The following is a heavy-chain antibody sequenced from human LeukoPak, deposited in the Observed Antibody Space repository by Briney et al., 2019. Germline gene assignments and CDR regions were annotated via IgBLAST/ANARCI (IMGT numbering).Heavy chain of an antibody. CDR1: GFTFSDAW. D-gene: IGHD2-2*01. Sequence: AGGSLRLSCAASGFTFSDAWMSWVRQAPGKGLEWVSAISGSGGSTYYADSVKGRFTISRDNSKNTLYLQMNSLRAEDTAVYYCAKARSVSSSTSCYDYWGQGTLVTVSS. V-gene: IGHV3-23*01. J-gene: IGHJ4*02. CDR2: ISGSGGST. CDR3: AKARSVSSSTSCYDY.